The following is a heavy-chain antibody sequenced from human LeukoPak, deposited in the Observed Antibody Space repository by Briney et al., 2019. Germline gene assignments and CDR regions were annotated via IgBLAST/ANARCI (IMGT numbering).Heavy chain of an antibody. J-gene: IGHJ4*02. Sequence: AGGSLRLSCAASGFTFSSYAMSWVRQAPGKGLEWVSAISGSGGSTYYADSVKGRFTISRDNSKNTLYLQMNSLRAEDTAVYYCAKDTHHSMAVAGTVDYWGQGTLVTVSS. CDR3: AKDTHHSMAVAGTVDY. D-gene: IGHD6-19*01. V-gene: IGHV3-23*01. CDR2: ISGSGGST. CDR1: GFTFSSYA.